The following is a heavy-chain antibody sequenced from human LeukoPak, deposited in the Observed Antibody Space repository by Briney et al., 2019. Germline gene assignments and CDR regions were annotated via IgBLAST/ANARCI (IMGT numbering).Heavy chain of an antibody. D-gene: IGHD3-10*01. V-gene: IGHV3-30-3*01. CDR2: ISYDGSNK. CDR3: AKEQGLWFGELGLSYYYGMDV. J-gene: IGHJ6*02. CDR1: GFTFSSYA. Sequence: PGRSLRLSCAASGFTFSSYAMHWVRQAPGKGLEWVAVISYDGSNKYYADSVKGRFTISRDNSKNTLYLQMNSLRAEDTAVYYCAKEQGLWFGELGLSYYYGMDVWGQGTTVTVSS.